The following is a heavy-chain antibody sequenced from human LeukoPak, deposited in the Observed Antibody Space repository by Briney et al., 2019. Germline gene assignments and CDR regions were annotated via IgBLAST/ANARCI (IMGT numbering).Heavy chain of an antibody. CDR2: IKEDGSVK. V-gene: IGHV3-7*05. CDR3: ARDAAYNTFDY. J-gene: IGHJ4*02. D-gene: IGHD5-24*01. CDR1: GFSFSTSW. Sequence: GGSLRLSCVASGFSFSTSWMSWVRQAPGKGLEWLANIKEDGSVKNHVGSVKGRFTISRDNAKDSLYLQMDSLRAEDTAVYYCARDAAYNTFDYWGQGTLVTVSS.